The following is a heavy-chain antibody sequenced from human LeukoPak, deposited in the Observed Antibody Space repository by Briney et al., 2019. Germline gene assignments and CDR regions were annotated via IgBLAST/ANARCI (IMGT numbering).Heavy chain of an antibody. CDR1: GFTFSSYS. D-gene: IGHD3-22*01. CDR2: ISSSSSYI. Sequence: PGGSLRLSCAASGFTFSSYSMTWVRQAPGKGLEWVSSISSSSSYIYYADSVKGRFTISRGNAKDSLYLQMNSLRAEDTAVYYCARAEEYYYDSSGYYFWWGQGTLVTVSS. V-gene: IGHV3-21*01. J-gene: IGHJ4*02. CDR3: ARAEEYYYDSSGYYFW.